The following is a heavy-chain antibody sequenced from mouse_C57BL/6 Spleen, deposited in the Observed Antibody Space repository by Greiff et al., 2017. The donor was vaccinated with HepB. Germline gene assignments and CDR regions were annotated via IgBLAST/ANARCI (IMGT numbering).Heavy chain of an antibody. CDR2: IGSGSSTI. V-gene: IGHV5-17*01. D-gene: IGHD2-3*01. Sequence: EVQGVESGGGLVKPGGSLKLSCAASGFTFSDYGMHWVRQAPEKGLEWVAYIGSGSSTIYYADTVKGRFTISRDNAKNTLFLQMTSLRSEDTAMYYWARGDCYPSYWGQGTLVTVSA. CDR3: ARGDCYPSY. J-gene: IGHJ3*01. CDR1: GFTFSDYG.